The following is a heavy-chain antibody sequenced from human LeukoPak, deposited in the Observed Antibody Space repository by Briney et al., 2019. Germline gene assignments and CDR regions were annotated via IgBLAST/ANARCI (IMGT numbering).Heavy chain of an antibody. CDR2: VSGGGAHT. J-gene: IGHJ4*02. D-gene: IGHD6-19*01. CDR1: GYTFNNYA. CDR3: AKDGGGWYTSGWYYFDY. Sequence: PGGSLRLSCTASGYTFNNYAMNWVRQAPGKGLEWVSSVSGGGAHTYYADSVKGRFTISRDNSKNTLWLQMNNLRGEDTAVYYCAKDGGGWYTSGWYYFDYWGQGALVTVSS. V-gene: IGHV3-23*01.